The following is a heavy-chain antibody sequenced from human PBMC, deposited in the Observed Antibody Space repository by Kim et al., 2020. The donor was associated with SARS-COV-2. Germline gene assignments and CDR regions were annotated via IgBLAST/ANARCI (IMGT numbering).Heavy chain of an antibody. CDR1: GFTFSSYG. D-gene: IGHD6-13*01. J-gene: IGHJ6*02. CDR3: ARIAAAGTVYYYYGMDV. Sequence: GGSLRLSCAASGFTFSSYGMHWVRQAPGKGLEWVAVISYDGSNKYYADSVKGRFTISRDNSKNTLYLQMNRLRAEETAVYYCARIAAAGTVYYYYGMDVWGQGTTVTVS. CDR2: ISYDGSNK. V-gene: IGHV3-30*03.